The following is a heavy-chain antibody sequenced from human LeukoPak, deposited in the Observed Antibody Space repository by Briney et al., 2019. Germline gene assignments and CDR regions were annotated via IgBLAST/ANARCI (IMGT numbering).Heavy chain of an antibody. CDR2: IYPGDSDT. CDR1: GYIFTSYW. J-gene: IGHJ5*02. CDR3: ARLALSSSSPDWFDP. V-gene: IGHV5-51*01. D-gene: IGHD6-13*01. Sequence: GESLKISCKGSGYIFTSYWIGWVRQMPGKGLEWMGIIYPGDSDTRYSPSFQGQVTISADKSISTAYLQWSSLQASDTAMYYCARLALSSSSPDWFDPWGQGTLVTVSS.